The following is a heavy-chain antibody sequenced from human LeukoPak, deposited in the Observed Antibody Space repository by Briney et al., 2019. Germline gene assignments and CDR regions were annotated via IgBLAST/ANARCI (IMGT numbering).Heavy chain of an antibody. CDR3: ARVLRYSSSSRKKSPNYYYMDV. CDR2: ISAYNGNT. Sequence: ASVKVSCKASGYTFTSYGISWVRQAPGQGLEWMGWISAYNGNTNYAQKLQGRVTMTTDTSTSTAYMELRSLRSDDTAVYYCARVLRYSSSSRKKSPNYYYMDVWGKGTTVTVSS. D-gene: IGHD6-6*01. V-gene: IGHV1-18*01. CDR1: GYTFTSYG. J-gene: IGHJ6*03.